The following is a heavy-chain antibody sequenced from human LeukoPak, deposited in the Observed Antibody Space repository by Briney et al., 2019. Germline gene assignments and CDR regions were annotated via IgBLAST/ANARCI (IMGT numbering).Heavy chain of an antibody. J-gene: IGHJ3*01. CDR2: IDPDSGGT. Sequence: ASVKVSCKASGYTFADYYLHWVRQAPGQGLEWMGSIDPDSGGTNYAQKFQGRVTMTRDTSISTAYMELSRLRSDDTAVYYCAREYYDSSGRKHAFEDWRQGTMVTVSS. V-gene: IGHV1-2*02. D-gene: IGHD3-22*01. CDR3: AREYYDSSGRKHAFED. CDR1: GYTFADYY.